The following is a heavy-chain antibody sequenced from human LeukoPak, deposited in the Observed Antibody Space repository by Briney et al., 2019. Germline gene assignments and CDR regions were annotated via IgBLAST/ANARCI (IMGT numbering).Heavy chain of an antibody. D-gene: IGHD3-16*02. CDR3: ARVAWIPIGGVIVTAFDY. CDR2: IHHSGDT. Sequence: SETLSLTCAVSGGSISGDSWWSWVRQSPGKGLEWIGEIHHSGDTDYNSSLKSRVTISLDKSKTQFSLTLNSVTAADTAVYYCARVAWIPIGGVIVTAFDYWGQGTLVTVSS. CDR1: GGSISGDSW. J-gene: IGHJ4*02. V-gene: IGHV4-4*02.